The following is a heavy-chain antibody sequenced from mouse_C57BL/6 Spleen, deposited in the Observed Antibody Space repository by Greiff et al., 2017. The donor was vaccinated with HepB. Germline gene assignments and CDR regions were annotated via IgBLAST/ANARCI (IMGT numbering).Heavy chain of an antibody. CDR3: ARNFVLYDGFDY. J-gene: IGHJ2*01. Sequence: VKLVESGPGLVQPSQSLSITCTVSGFSLTSYGVHWVRQSPGKGLEWLGGIWSGGSTDYNAAFISRLSISKDNSKSQVFFKMNSLQADDTAIYYCARNFVLYDGFDYWGQGTTLTVSS. D-gene: IGHD2-3*01. CDR2: IWSGGST. V-gene: IGHV2-2*01. CDR1: GFSLTSYG.